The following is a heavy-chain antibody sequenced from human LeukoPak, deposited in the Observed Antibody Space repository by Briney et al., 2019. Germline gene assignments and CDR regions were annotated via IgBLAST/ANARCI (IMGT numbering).Heavy chain of an antibody. J-gene: IGHJ4*02. CDR1: GFTFSSYA. CDR2: ISYDGSNK. D-gene: IGHD1-26*01. Sequence: QPGGSLRLSCAASGFTFSSYAMHWVRQAPGKGLEWVAVISYDGSNKYYADSVKGRFTISRDNSKNTLYLQMNSLRAEDTAVYYCARDRVGATDYFDYWGQGALVTVST. CDR3: ARDRVGATDYFDY. V-gene: IGHV3-30-3*01.